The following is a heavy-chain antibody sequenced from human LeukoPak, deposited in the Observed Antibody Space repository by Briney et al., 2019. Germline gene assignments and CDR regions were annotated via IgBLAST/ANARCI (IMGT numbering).Heavy chain of an antibody. CDR2: ISYDGSNK. CDR1: GFTFGSYA. Sequence: GGSLRLSCAASGFTFGSYAMHWVRQAPGKGLEWVAVISYDGSNKYYADSVKGRFTISRDNSKNTLYLQMNSLRAEDTAVYYCASDRDIVVVVADPATFDYWGQGTLVTVSS. V-gene: IGHV3-30*04. D-gene: IGHD2-15*01. J-gene: IGHJ4*02. CDR3: ASDRDIVVVVADPATFDY.